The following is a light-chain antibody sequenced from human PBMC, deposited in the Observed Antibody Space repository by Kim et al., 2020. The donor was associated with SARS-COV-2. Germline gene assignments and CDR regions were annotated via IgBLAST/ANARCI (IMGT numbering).Light chain of an antibody. Sequence: QSALTQPRSVCGFPGQSITITCTGTSSDIGIYNLVSWYQQHPGKAPKLMIYAVTKRPSGVPDRFSGSKSGNTASLTVSGLQAEDEADYYCCSYAGNYLVVFGGGTQLTVL. V-gene: IGLV2-11*01. CDR2: AVT. CDR3: CSYAGNYLVV. J-gene: IGLJ2*01. CDR1: SSDIGIYNL.